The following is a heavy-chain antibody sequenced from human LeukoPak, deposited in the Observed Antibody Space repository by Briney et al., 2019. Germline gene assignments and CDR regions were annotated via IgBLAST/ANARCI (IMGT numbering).Heavy chain of an antibody. CDR1: GGSISSYY. CDR3: ARSGGFTLVRGAVNNWFDP. J-gene: IGHJ5*02. V-gene: IGHV4-4*07. CDR2: IYSSGSA. Sequence: SETLSLTCTVSGGSISSYYWSWIRQAAGKGLEWIGRIYSSGSANYNPSLKSRVTMSVDTSKNQFSLKLSSVIVADTAVYYCARSGGFTLVRGAVNNWFDPWGQGTLVTVSS. D-gene: IGHD3-10*01.